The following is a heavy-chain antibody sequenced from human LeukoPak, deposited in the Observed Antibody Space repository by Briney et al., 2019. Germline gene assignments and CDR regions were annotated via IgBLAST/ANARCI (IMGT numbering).Heavy chain of an antibody. CDR1: GFTFSSYA. CDR3: AKANWNYDFPTGFDY. V-gene: IGHV3-23*01. CDR2: ISGSGGST. J-gene: IGHJ4*02. Sequence: GGSLRLSCAASGFTFSSYAMSWVRQAPGKGLEWVSAISGSGGSTYYADSVKGRFTISRDNSKNTLYLQMNSLRAEDTAVYYCAKANWNYDFPTGFDYWGQGTLVTVSS. D-gene: IGHD1-7*01.